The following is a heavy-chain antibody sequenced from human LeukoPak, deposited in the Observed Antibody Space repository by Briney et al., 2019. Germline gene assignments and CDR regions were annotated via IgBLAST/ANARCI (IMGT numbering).Heavy chain of an antibody. J-gene: IGHJ4*02. CDR1: GSSFTSYW. CDR3: ARRSFGGKDFDN. D-gene: IGHD4-23*01. Sequence: ASSLKFSCEGSGSSFTSYWIAWGRPMPGKGLEWMGIIYPGDSDTRYSPSFQGQVTISADKSISTAYLQWSSLKASDTAMYYCARRSFGGKDFDNWGQGTLVTVSS. CDR2: IYPGDSDT. V-gene: IGHV5-51*01.